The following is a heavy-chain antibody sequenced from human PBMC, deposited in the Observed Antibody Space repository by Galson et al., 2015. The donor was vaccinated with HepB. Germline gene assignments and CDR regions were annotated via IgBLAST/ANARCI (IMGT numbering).Heavy chain of an antibody. CDR2: IKSKTDGGTT. V-gene: IGHV3-15*07. J-gene: IGHJ4*02. Sequence: SLRLSCAASGFTFSNAWMNWVRQAPGKGLEWVGRIKSKTDGGTTDYAAPVKGRFTISRDDSKNTLYLQMNSLKTEDTAVYYCTTDWDSSGYPIDYWGQGTLVTVSS. CDR1: GFTFSNAW. CDR3: TTDWDSSGYPIDY. D-gene: IGHD3-22*01.